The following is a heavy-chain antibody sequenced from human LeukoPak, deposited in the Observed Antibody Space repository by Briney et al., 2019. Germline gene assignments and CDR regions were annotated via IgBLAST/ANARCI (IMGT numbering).Heavy chain of an antibody. CDR3: ARDKGSGSYYNWFDP. V-gene: IGHV1-18*01. D-gene: IGHD3-10*01. Sequence: ASVKVSCKASGYTFTSYGISWVRQASGQGLEWMGWISAYNGNTNYAQKLQGRVIMTTDTSTSTAYMELRSLRSDDTAVYYCARDKGSGSYYNWFDPWGQGTLVTVSS. CDR2: ISAYNGNT. J-gene: IGHJ5*02. CDR1: GYTFTSYG.